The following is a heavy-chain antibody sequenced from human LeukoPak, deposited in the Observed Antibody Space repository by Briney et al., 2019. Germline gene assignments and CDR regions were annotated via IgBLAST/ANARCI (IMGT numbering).Heavy chain of an antibody. J-gene: IGHJ6*02. V-gene: IGHV1-2*04. CDR3: ARDRTYGYYYGSGSSYYYGMDV. Sequence: EASVKVSCKASGYTFTGYYMHWVRQAPGQGLEWMGWINPNSGGTNYAQKFQGWVTMTRDTSISTAYMELSRLRSDDTAVYYCARDRTYGYYYGSGSSYYYGMDVWGQGTTVTVSS. CDR2: INPNSGGT. CDR1: GYTFTGYY. D-gene: IGHD3-10*01.